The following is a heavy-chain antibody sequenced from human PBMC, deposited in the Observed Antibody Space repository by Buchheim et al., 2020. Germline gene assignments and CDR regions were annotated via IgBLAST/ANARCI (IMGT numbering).Heavy chain of an antibody. D-gene: IGHD3-3*01. V-gene: IGHV3-48*01. CDR2: ISSSSSTI. Sequence: EVQLVESGGGLVQPGGSLRLSCAASGFTFSSYSMNWVRQAPGKGLEWVSYISSSSSTIYYADSVKGRFTISRDNAKNSLYLQMNGLRAEDTAVYYCARVPHYDFWSGYLDYWGQGTL. CDR1: GFTFSSYS. J-gene: IGHJ4*02. CDR3: ARVPHYDFWSGYLDY.